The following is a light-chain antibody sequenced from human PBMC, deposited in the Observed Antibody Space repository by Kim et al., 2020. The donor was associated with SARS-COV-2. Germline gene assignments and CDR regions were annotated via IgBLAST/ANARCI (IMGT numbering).Light chain of an antibody. CDR3: QSFDSANQYVV. Sequence: NFTLTQPHSVSESPGKTVTISCTRSSGDIASNYVQWYQQRPGSAPTTVIYEDDQRPSGVPDRFSGSIDSSSNSASLTISGLKSDDEGDYYCQSFDSANQYVVFGGGTRLTVL. CDR2: EDD. V-gene: IGLV6-57*04. J-gene: IGLJ2*01. CDR1: SGDIASNY.